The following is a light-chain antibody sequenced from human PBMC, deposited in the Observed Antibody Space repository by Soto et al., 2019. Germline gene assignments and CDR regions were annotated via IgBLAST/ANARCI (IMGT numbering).Light chain of an antibody. Sequence: DIQMTQSPSTLSGSVGDRFTIACRASQTISSWLAWYQQKPGKAPKLLIYKASTLKSGVPSRFSGSGSGTEFTLTISSLQPDDFATYYCQHYNSHSEAFGQGTKVDIK. J-gene: IGKJ1*01. V-gene: IGKV1-5*03. CDR2: KAS. CDR3: QHYNSHSEA. CDR1: QTISSW.